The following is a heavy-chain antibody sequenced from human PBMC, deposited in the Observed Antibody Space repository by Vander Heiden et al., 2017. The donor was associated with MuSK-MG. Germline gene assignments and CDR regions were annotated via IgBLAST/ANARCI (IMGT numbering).Heavy chain of an antibody. V-gene: IGHV1-69*04. CDR3: AMTYYDSSGYYGFFDY. D-gene: IGHD3-22*01. CDR2: IIPIFGIA. Sequence: QVQLVQSGAEVQKPGSSVKVPCKASGGTFSNDAISWVRQAPGQGLEWMGRIIPIFGIANYTQKFQGRVTITADKSTSTGYMELSSLRSEETAVYYCAMTYYDSSGYYGFFDYWGQGTLVTVSS. CDR1: GGTFSNDA. J-gene: IGHJ4*02.